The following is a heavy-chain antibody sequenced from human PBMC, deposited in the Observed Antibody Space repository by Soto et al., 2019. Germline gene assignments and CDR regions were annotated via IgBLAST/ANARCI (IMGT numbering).Heavy chain of an antibody. CDR2: IIPIFGTA. V-gene: IGHV1-69*13. D-gene: IGHD3-22*01. Sequence: SVKVSCKASGGTFSSYAISWVRQAPGRGLEWMGGIIPIFGTANYAQKFQGRVTITADESTSTAYMELSSLRSEDTAVYYCARDPYYYDSSGSAPLWWFDPWGQGTLVTVSS. J-gene: IGHJ5*02. CDR3: ARDPYYYDSSGSAPLWWFDP. CDR1: GGTFSSYA.